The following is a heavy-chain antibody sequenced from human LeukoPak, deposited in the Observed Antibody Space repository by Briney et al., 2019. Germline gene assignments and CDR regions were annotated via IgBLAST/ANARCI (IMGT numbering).Heavy chain of an antibody. CDR1: GGSISSYY. J-gene: IGHJ4*02. Sequence: SETLSLTCTVSGGSISSYYWSWIRQPPGKGLEWIGSIYYSGNTYYNPSLKSRVTISVDTSKNQFSLKLSSVTVADTAVYYCAAIEIATVSFTYWGQGTLVTVSS. D-gene: IGHD1-26*01. CDR2: IYYSGNT. V-gene: IGHV4-59*05. CDR3: AAIEIATVSFTY.